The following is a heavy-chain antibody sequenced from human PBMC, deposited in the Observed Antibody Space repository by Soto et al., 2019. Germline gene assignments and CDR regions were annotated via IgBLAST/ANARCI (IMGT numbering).Heavy chain of an antibody. CDR3: AKGLGGSRYYYYGTAV. D-gene: IGHD1-26*01. V-gene: IGHV3-23*01. J-gene: IGHJ6*02. Sequence: GKGLKWVSAPSASGATTYHADSVKGRFTISRDNSENTLYLQMNSLRAEDTAVYYCAKGLGGSRYYYYGTAVWRQGTTVTVSS. CDR2: PSASGATT.